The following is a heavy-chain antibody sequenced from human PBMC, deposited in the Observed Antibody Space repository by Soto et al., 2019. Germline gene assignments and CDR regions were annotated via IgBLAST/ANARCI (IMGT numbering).Heavy chain of an antibody. CDR1: GGTFSSYT. Sequence: QVQLVQSGAEVKKPGSSVKVSCKASGGTFSSYTISWVRQAPGQGLEWMGRIIPILGIANYAQKFQGRVTITADKSTSTAYMELSSLRSEDTAVYYCARGGGVIKGNWFDPWGQGTLVTVSS. V-gene: IGHV1-69*02. D-gene: IGHD3-10*01. J-gene: IGHJ5*02. CDR2: IIPILGIA. CDR3: ARGGGVIKGNWFDP.